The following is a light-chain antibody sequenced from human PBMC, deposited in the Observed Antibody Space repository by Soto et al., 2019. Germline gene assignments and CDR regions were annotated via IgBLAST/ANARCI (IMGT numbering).Light chain of an antibody. CDR3: QQYGTSHRT. J-gene: IGKJ1*01. Sequence: EIVITQAPATLSVSPGERATLSCRASQSVSSNLAWYQQKPGQAPRLLIYDASNRATGVPATFSGSGSGTDFTLTISRLEPEDLAVYYCQQYGTSHRTFGQGTKVDIK. V-gene: IGKV3-15*01. CDR2: DAS. CDR1: QSVSSN.